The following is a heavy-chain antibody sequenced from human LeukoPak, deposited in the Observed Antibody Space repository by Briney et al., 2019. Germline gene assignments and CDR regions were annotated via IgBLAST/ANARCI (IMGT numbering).Heavy chain of an antibody. CDR2: INWNGGIT. D-gene: IGHD4-11*01. V-gene: IGHV3-20*04. CDR3: ARDYNYSIYYYMDV. J-gene: IGHJ6*03. CDR1: GISFDDYG. Sequence: GSLRPACAVSGISFDDYGIRWVRPAPGKGLEWDFGINWNGGITGLVDSVKGRFTISRDNAKNSLDLQMNSLRAEDTAVYYCARDYNYSIYYYMDVWGKGTTVTVSS.